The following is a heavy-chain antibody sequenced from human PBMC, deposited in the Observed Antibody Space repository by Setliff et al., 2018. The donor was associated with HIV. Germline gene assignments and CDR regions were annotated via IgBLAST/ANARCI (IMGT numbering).Heavy chain of an antibody. CDR3: ASALKEGYRHGYPFDF. J-gene: IGHJ4*02. CDR2: IHIGGNT. V-gene: IGHV4-61*02. CDR1: GDSIHSGIYY. D-gene: IGHD5-18*01. Sequence: SETLSLTCTVSGDSIHSGIYYGTWIRQPAGKGLEWLGRIHIGGNTNYNPSLKSRVTMSVDTSKNQFSLKLSSVTAADTAVYYCASALKEGYRHGYPFDFWGQGTLVTVSS.